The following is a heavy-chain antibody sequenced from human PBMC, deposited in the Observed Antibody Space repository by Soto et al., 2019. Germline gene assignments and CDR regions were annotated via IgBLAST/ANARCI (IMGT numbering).Heavy chain of an antibody. CDR3: ARGAWGSGSYYYYGMDV. CDR1: GFTFSSYE. V-gene: IGHV3-48*03. Sequence: GGSLRLSCAASGFTFSSYEMNWVRQAPGKGLEWVSYISSSGSTIYYADSVKGRFTISRDNAKNSLYLQMNSLRAEDTAVYYCARGAWGSGSYYYYGMDVWGQGTTVTVSS. J-gene: IGHJ6*02. CDR2: ISSSGSTI. D-gene: IGHD3-10*01.